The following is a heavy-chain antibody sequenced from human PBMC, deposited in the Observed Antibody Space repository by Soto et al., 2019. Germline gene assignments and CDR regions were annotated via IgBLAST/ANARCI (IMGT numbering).Heavy chain of an antibody. CDR1: GYPFTGYY. V-gene: IGHV1-2*04. Sequence: VKVSCKASGYPFTGYYMHWVRRAPGQGLEWMGWINPNSGGTNYAQKFQGWVTMTRDTSISTAYMELSRLRSDDTAVYYCARDLNWNYEFEYGGQGTLVTVS. CDR3: ARDLNWNYEFEY. J-gene: IGHJ4*02. D-gene: IGHD1-7*01. CDR2: INPNSGGT.